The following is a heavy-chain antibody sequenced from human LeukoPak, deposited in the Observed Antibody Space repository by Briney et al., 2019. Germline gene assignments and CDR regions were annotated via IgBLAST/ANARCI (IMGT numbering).Heavy chain of an antibody. CDR3: AKHPYNDFWSGYYKGFDY. D-gene: IGHD3-3*01. Sequence: GGSLRLSCAASGFTFSSYAVSWVRQAPGKGLEWVSSFSGAGDYTHSADSVKGRFIISRDNSKNTLYLQMNSLRVEDTAVYYCAKHPYNDFWSGYYKGFDYWGQGTLVTVSS. J-gene: IGHJ4*02. CDR1: GFTFSSYA. CDR2: FSGAGDYT. V-gene: IGHV3-23*01.